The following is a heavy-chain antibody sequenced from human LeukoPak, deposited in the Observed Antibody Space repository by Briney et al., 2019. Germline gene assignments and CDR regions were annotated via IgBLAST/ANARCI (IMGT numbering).Heavy chain of an antibody. CDR2: IYSGGSS. CDR3: ARDRYGSGSDKPHN. J-gene: IGHJ4*02. V-gene: IGHV3-66*01. D-gene: IGHD3-10*01. Sequence: PGGSLRLSCAASGFTVSSNYMSRVRQAPGKGLEWVSVIYSGGSSYYADSVKGRFTISRDNSKNTLYLQMNSLRAEDTAVYYCARDRYGSGSDKPHNWGQGTLVTVSS. CDR1: GFTVSSNY.